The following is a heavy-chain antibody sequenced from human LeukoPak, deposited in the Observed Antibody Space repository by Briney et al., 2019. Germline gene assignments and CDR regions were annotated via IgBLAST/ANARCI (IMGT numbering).Heavy chain of an antibody. CDR3: AFDTGYNHAFDI. D-gene: IGHD5-24*01. Sequence: SESLSLTCAVYGVSFSGYYWSWMRQPPGKGLEWIGEINHSGSTNYNPSLKSRVTISVDTSKNQFSLKLSSVTAADTAVYYCAFDTGYNHAFDIWGQGTMVTVSS. CDR2: INHSGST. CDR1: GVSFSGYY. J-gene: IGHJ3*02. V-gene: IGHV4-34*01.